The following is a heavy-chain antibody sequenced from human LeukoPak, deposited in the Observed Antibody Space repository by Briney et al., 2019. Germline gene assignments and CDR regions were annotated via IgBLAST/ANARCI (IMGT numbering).Heavy chain of an antibody. CDR2: IFPADSDT. D-gene: IGHD6-13*01. CDR3: ASVYSNTSWDY. J-gene: IGHJ4*02. CDR1: GYSFTTYW. V-gene: IGHV5-51*01. Sequence: GESLKISCRASGYSFTTYWIGWVRQMPGKGLEWMGVIFPADSDTRYSPSFQGQVTISADKSISTAYLQWSSLKASDTAMYYCASVYSNTSWDYWGQGTLVTVSS.